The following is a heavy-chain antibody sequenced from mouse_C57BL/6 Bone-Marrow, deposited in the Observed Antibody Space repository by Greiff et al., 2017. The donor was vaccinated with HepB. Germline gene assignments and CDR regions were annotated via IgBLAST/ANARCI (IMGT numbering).Heavy chain of an antibody. CDR1: GYTFTSYW. V-gene: IGHV1-72*01. CDR3: AKGYGSSYDY. D-gene: IGHD1-1*01. J-gene: IGHJ2*01. Sequence: LQLQQPGAELVKPGASVQLSCQASGYTFTSYWLPWVKQRPGRGLEWIGRIDPNSGGTKYNEKFKCKATMTVDKPSSTAYMQLSSLTSEDTAVYYCAKGYGSSYDYWGQGTTLTVSS. CDR2: IDPNSGGT.